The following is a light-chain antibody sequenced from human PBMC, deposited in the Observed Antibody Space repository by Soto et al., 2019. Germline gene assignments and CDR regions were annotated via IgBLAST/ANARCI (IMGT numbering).Light chain of an antibody. J-gene: IGLJ1*01. V-gene: IGLV2-8*01. Sequence: QSALTQPPSASGSPGQSVTISCTGTSGDVGGYNFVSWYQQHPGKAPKLMIFEVTRRPSGVPARFSGSKSGNTASLTVSGLKAEDGADYYCSSYAGSNTFVFGTGTKVTVL. CDR2: EVT. CDR1: SGDVGGYNF. CDR3: SSYAGSNTFV.